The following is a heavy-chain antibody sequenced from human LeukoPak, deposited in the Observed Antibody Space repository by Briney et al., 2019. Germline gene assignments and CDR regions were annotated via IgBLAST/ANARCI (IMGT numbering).Heavy chain of an antibody. Sequence: SSETLSLTCAVYGGSFSGYYWSWIRQPPGKGLEWIGEINHSGSTNYNPSLKSRVTISVDTSKNQFSLKVSSVTAADTAVYYCARIASYYDFWSAYNYYYYMDVWGKGTTVTVSS. V-gene: IGHV4-34*01. CDR3: ARIASYYDFWSAYNYYYYMDV. CDR2: INHSGST. D-gene: IGHD3-3*01. J-gene: IGHJ6*03. CDR1: GGSFSGYY.